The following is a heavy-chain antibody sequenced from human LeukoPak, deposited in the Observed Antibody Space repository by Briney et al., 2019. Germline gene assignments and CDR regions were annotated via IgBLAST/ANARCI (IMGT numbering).Heavy chain of an antibody. CDR2: INHSGST. V-gene: IGHV4-34*01. CDR1: GGSFSGYY. Sequence: SETLSLTCAVYGGSFSGYYWSWIRQPPGKGLEWIGEINHSGSTNYNQSLKSRVTISVDTSKNQFSLKLSSVTAADTAVYYCARGRYCGFLYHWGQGTLVTVSS. D-gene: IGHD2-21*01. CDR3: ARGRYCGFLYH. J-gene: IGHJ5*02.